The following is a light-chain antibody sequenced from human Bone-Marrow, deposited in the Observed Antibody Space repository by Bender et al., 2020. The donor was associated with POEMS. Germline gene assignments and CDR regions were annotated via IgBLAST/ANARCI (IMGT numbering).Light chain of an antibody. CDR2: DVT. CDR3: SSFTSSYTHV. J-gene: IGLJ2*01. CDR1: SNDIGGYDY. Sequence: QSALTQPASVSGSPGQSITISCTGTSNDIGGYDYVSWYQHHPGRAPKLMIYDVTIRPSGISNRFSGSKSGNTASLTISGLQAEDEADYYCSSFTSSYTHVFGGGTKVTVL. V-gene: IGLV2-14*03.